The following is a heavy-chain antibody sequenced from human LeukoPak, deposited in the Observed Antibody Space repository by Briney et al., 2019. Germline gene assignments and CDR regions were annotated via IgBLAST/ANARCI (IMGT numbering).Heavy chain of an antibody. V-gene: IGHV1-69*05. CDR3: ARGLQWLAPADH. J-gene: IGHJ4*02. D-gene: IGHD6-19*01. Sequence: ASVKVSCKASGGTFSSYAISWVRQAPGQGLEWMGRIIPIFGTANYAQKFQGRVTITTDESTSTAYMELSSLRSEDTAVYYCARGLQWLAPADHWGQGTLVTVSS. CDR1: GGTFSSYA. CDR2: IIPIFGTA.